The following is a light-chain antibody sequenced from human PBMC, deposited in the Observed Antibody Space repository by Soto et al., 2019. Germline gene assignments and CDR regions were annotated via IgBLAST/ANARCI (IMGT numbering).Light chain of an antibody. V-gene: IGLV2-14*01. Sequence: QSALTQPASVSGSPGQSLTISCTGTSSDVVGYNYVSWYQKHPGKAPKLMIYEVSDRPPGVSNRCSGSKSGNTASLTISGLQAEDEADYYCSSYTTSSTAVIFGGGTKLTVL. CDR1: SSDVVGYNY. J-gene: IGLJ2*01. CDR3: SSYTTSSTAVI. CDR2: EVS.